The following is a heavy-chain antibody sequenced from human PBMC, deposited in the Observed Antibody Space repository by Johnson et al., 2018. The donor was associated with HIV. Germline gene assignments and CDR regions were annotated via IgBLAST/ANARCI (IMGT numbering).Heavy chain of an antibody. CDR3: ERGPGPFREYRGDAFDI. CDR2: IGCDGSNI. CDR1: GFTFSGYS. J-gene: IGHJ3*02. D-gene: IGHD3-10*01. Sequence: QVQLVESGGGLVQPGRSLRLSCAASGFTFSGYSMSWVRQAPGKGLEWVSYIGCDGSNIYYANSVKGRFTISRDSCKDTLYVQMNSMRGLETAVYYGERGPGPFREYRGDAFDIWGQGTVVTVSS. V-gene: IGHV3-30*03.